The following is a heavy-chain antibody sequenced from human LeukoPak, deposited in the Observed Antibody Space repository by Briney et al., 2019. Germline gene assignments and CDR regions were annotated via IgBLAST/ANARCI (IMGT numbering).Heavy chain of an antibody. Sequence: SVTVSYKASGGTFSRYAISWVGQAPGQGREWMGGIIPIFGTANYAQKFQGRVTITADKSTSTAYMELRSLRSEDTAVYYCAGRYCSSTSCYPYSYGMDVWGKGTTVTVSS. V-gene: IGHV1-69*06. D-gene: IGHD2-2*01. CDR1: GGTFSRYA. J-gene: IGHJ6*04. CDR3: AGRYCSSTSCYPYSYGMDV. CDR2: IIPIFGTA.